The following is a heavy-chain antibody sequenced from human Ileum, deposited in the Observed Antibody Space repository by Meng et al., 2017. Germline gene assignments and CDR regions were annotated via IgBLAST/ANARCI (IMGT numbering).Heavy chain of an antibody. CDR3: ARDHWGSLDY. CDR2: AST. V-gene: IGHV4-61*01. CDR1: GASVTTSHYQ. D-gene: IGHD7-27*01. Sequence: QVQLQESGRGLVWTSVTLCLLCTFAGASVTTSHYQWGWIRQPPGKGLEWIGYASTNYNPSLKSRLTISLDTSKNQVSLKLTSVTAADTAVYYCARDHWGSLDYWGQGILVTVSS. J-gene: IGHJ4*02.